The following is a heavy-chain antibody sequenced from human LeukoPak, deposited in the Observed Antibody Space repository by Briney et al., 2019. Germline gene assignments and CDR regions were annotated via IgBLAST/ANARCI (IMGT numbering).Heavy chain of an antibody. CDR1: GYTFTSYD. Sequence: ASVKVSCKASGYTFTSYDINWVRQATGQGLEWMGWMNPNSGNTGYAQKFQGRVTMTRNTSISTAYMELSSLRSEDTAVYYCARAEGYYDSSGYYPHEYFQHWGQGTLVTVSS. V-gene: IGHV1-8*01. CDR2: MNPNSGNT. J-gene: IGHJ1*01. D-gene: IGHD3-22*01. CDR3: ARAEGYYDSSGYYPHEYFQH.